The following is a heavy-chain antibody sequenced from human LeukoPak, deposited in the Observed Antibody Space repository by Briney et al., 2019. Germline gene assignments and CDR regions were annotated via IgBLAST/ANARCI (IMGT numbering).Heavy chain of an antibody. CDR3: ARDNYDSSGPYYFDY. Sequence: GGSLRLSCAASGFTFSSYSMNWVRQAPGKGLEWVSSISSSSSYIYYADSVKGRFTISRDNARNPLYLQMNSLRAEDTAVYYCARDNYDSSGPYYFDYWGQGTLVTVSS. D-gene: IGHD3-22*01. CDR1: GFTFSSYS. CDR2: ISSSSSYI. J-gene: IGHJ4*02. V-gene: IGHV3-21*01.